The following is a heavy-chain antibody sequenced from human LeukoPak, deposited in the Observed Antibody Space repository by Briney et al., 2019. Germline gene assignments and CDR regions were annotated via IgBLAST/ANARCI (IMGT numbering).Heavy chain of an antibody. D-gene: IGHD1-26*01. CDR2: INHSGST. Sequence: SETLSLTCAVYGGSFSGYYWSWIRQPPGKGLEWIGEINHSGSTNYNPSLKSRVTISVDTSKNQFSLKLSSVTAADTAVYYCARGGIARGATTDWGQGTLVTVSS. J-gene: IGHJ4*02. CDR1: GGSFSGYY. V-gene: IGHV4-34*01. CDR3: ARGGIARGATTD.